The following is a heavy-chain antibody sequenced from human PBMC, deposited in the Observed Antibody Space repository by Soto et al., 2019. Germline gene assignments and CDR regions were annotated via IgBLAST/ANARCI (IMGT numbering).Heavy chain of an antibody. CDR2: INHSGST. CDR3: ARGRVEPRGVIDKKGGPFDY. V-gene: IGHV4-34*01. J-gene: IGHJ4*02. Sequence: SETLSLTCAVYGGSFSGYYWSWIRQPPGKGLEWIGEINHSGSTNYNPSLKSRVTISVDTSKNQFSLKLSSVTAADTAVYYCARGRVEPRGVIDKKGGPFDYWGQGTLVTVSS. D-gene: IGHD3-10*01. CDR1: GGSFSGYY.